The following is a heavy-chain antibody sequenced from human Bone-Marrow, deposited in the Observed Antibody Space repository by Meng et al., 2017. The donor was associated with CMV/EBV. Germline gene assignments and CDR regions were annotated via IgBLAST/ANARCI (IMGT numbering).Heavy chain of an antibody. D-gene: IGHD5-18*01. CDR1: DGPIRTSTYY. Sequence: SETLSLTCTVSDGPIRTSTYYWGWIRQPPGKGLEWIGSIYYSGSTFYNPSLTSRVTISVDTSKNQFSLKLYSVTAADTAVYYCAKWGDERGYSYGYARSPDVWGQGTTVTVPS. CDR2: IYYSGST. V-gene: IGHV4-39*07. CDR3: AKWGDERGYSYGYARSPDV. J-gene: IGHJ6*02.